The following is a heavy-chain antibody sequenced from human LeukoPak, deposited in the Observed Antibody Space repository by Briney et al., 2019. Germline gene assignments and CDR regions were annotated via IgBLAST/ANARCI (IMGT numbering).Heavy chain of an antibody. J-gene: IGHJ4*02. CDR1: GFTFSSYG. CDR3: AKDRVGRQTGTGTDTAFDY. V-gene: IGHV3-30*02. D-gene: IGHD1/OR15-1a*01. CDR2: IRYDGSNK. Sequence: GGSLRLSCAASGFTFSSYGMHWVRQAPGKGLEWVAFIRYDGSNKYYADSVKGRFTISRDNSKNTLYLQMNSLRAEDTAVYYCAKDRVGRQTGTGTDTAFDYWGQGTLVTVSS.